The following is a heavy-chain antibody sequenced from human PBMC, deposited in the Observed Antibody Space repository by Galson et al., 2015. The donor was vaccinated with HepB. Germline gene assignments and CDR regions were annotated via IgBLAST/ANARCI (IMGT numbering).Heavy chain of an antibody. CDR3: AKDRGGYTGRGFDS. Sequence: SLRLSCAASGFTFNNYTMSWVRQAPGKGLEWVSHLSGSGIATYYADSVKGRFTISRENSKNTLYLQMNSLRAEDTAVYYCAKDRGGYTGRGFDSWGQGTLVTVSS. CDR1: GFTFNNYT. V-gene: IGHV3-23*01. J-gene: IGHJ4*02. D-gene: IGHD1-26*01. CDR2: LSGSGIAT.